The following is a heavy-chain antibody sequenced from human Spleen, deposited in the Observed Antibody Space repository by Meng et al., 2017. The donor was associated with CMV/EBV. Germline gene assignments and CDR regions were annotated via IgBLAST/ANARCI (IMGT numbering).Heavy chain of an antibody. CDR3: ARDAGNIAVSGIGDY. V-gene: IGHV1-18*01. Sequence: ASVKVSCKASGYTFTSYGISWVRQAPGQGPEWMGWISAYNGDTMYAPKVQGRVTMTTDTSTSTAYMELRGLRSDDTAVYYCARDAGNIAVSGIGDYWGQGTLVTVSS. CDR1: GYTFTSYG. D-gene: IGHD6-19*01. J-gene: IGHJ4*02. CDR2: ISAYNGDT.